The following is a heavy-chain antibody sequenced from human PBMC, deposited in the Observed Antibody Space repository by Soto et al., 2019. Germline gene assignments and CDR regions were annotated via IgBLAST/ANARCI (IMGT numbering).Heavy chain of an antibody. V-gene: IGHV1-69*06. CDR1: AGTFSSYA. J-gene: IGHJ5*02. CDR3: ARAYGSGSYYYNWFDP. CDR2: IIPIFGTA. D-gene: IGHD3-10*01. Sequence: QVQLVQSGAEVKKPGSSEKVSCKASAGTFSSYAISWVRQAPGQGLEWQGGIIPIFGTANYAQKFQGRVTITADKSTSTAYMELSSVRSEDTAVYYCARAYGSGSYYYNWFDPWGQGTLVTVSS.